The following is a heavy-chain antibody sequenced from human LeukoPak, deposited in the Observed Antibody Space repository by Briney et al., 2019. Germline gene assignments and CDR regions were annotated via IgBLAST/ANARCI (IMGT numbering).Heavy chain of an antibody. V-gene: IGHV3-7*01. CDR1: GFTFSSYW. J-gene: IGHJ4*02. Sequence: GGSLRLSCAASGFTFSSYWMNWARQAPGKGLEWVASINHNGNVNYYVDSVKGRFTISRDNAKNSLYLQMSSLRAEDTAVYYCARRYFDYWGQGTLVTASS. CDR2: INHNGNVN. CDR3: ARRYFDY.